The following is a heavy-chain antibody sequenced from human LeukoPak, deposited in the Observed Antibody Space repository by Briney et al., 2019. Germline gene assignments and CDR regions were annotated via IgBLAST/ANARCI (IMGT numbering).Heavy chain of an antibody. V-gene: IGHV1-18*01. D-gene: IGHD2-15*01. CDR3: ARIGNYYYYMDV. CDR1: GYTFTNYG. CDR2: ISAHDGTT. Sequence: ASVKVSCKASGYTFTNYGISWVRRAPGQGLEWMGWISAHDGTTSYALKLQDRVTMTTDTSTSTAYMELRSLRSDDTAVYYCARIGNYYYYMDVWGKGTTVTVSS. J-gene: IGHJ6*03.